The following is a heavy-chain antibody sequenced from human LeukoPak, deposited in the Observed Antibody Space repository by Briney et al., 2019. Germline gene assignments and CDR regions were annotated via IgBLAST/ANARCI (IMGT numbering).Heavy chain of an antibody. CDR1: GGTFGSYA. Sequence: SVKVSCKASGGTFGSYAISWVRQAPGQGLEWMGGIIPIFGTANYAQKFQGRVTITADESTSTAYMELSSLRSEDTAVYYCAKDRGRTWVQVANWGQGTLVTVSS. CDR3: AKDRGRTWVQVAN. D-gene: IGHD2-15*01. J-gene: IGHJ4*02. V-gene: IGHV1-69*01. CDR2: IIPIFGTA.